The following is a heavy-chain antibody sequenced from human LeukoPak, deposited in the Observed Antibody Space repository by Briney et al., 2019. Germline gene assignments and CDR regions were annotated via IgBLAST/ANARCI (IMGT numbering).Heavy chain of an antibody. CDR3: ARAGKNCSGGSCYRWFDP. D-gene: IGHD2-15*01. J-gene: IGHJ5*02. V-gene: IGHV4-30-2*01. Sequence: SETLSLTCTVSGVSISSGDYYWSWIRQPPGKGLEWIGYIYHSGSTYYNPSLKSRVTISVDRSKNQFSLKLSSVTAADTAVYYCARAGKNCSGGSCYRWFDPWGQGTLVTVSS. CDR2: IYHSGST. CDR1: GVSISSGDYY.